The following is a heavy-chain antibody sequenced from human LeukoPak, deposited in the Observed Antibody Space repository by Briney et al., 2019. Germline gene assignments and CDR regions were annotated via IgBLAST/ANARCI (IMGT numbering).Heavy chain of an antibody. CDR3: ARGGAHRGFDY. V-gene: IGHV3-21*01. J-gene: IGHJ4*02. CDR2: ISSSSSYI. Sequence: SGGTLRLSCAASGFTFSSYSMNWVRQAPGKGLEWVSSISSSSSYIYYADSVKGRFTISRDNAKNSLYLQMNSLRAEDTAVYYCARGGAHRGFDYWGQGTLVTVSS. CDR1: GFTFSSYS.